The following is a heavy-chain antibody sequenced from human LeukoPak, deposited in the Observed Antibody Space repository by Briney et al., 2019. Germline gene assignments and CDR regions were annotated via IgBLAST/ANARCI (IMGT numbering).Heavy chain of an antibody. CDR2: ISGSGGST. J-gene: IGHJ6*02. CDR1: GFIFTSYA. CDR3: AKDRYYGSGSYYAYYYYGKDV. V-gene: IGHV3-23*01. Sequence: GGSLRLSCAASGFIFTSYAMSWVRQAPGKGLEWVSAISGSGGSTYYADSVKGRFTISRDNSKNTLYLQMNSLRAEDTAVYYCAKDRYYGSGSYYAYYYYGKDVWGQGTTVTVSS. D-gene: IGHD3-10*01.